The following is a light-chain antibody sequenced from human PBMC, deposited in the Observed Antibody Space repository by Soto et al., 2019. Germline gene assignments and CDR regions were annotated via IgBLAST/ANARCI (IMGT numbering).Light chain of an antibody. CDR1: QSVSSSY. V-gene: IGKV3-20*01. Sequence: EIVLTQSPGTLSLSPGERATLSCRASQSVSSSYLAWFQQKPGQAPRLLIYGASSRATGIPDRFSGSGSGTDFTLIINRLEPEDFAVYYCQHYGGSPYTFGQGTKLEIK. CDR3: QHYGGSPYT. CDR2: GAS. J-gene: IGKJ2*01.